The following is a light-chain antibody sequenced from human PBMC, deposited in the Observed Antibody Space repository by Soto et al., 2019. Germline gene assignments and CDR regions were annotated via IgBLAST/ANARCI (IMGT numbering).Light chain of an antibody. CDR2: GVS. J-gene: IGLJ1*01. CDR1: SSDVGGYNY. CDR3: SSYTGTSTPYV. V-gene: IGLV2-14*01. Sequence: QSVLTQPASVSGSPGQSITISCTGTSSDVGGYNYVSWYQQHPGKVPKLLIYGVSNRPSGVSDRFSGSKSGNTASLTISGLQAEDEADYYCSSYTGTSTPYVFGTGTKLTVL.